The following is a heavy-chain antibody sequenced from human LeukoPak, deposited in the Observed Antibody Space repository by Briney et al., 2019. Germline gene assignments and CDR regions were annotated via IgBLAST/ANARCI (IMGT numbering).Heavy chain of an antibody. D-gene: IGHD2-2*01. J-gene: IGHJ6*03. CDR1: AGSFSRYY. CDR3: ARGLGCSSTSCYSGMDV. Sequence: SETLSLTCALYAGSFSRYYWSWIRQPAGKGLEWIGEINHSGSTNYNPSLKSRVTISVDTSKNQFSLNLSSVAAADTAVYYCARGLGCSSTSCYSGMDVWGKGTTVTVSS. V-gene: IGHV4-34*01. CDR2: INHSGST.